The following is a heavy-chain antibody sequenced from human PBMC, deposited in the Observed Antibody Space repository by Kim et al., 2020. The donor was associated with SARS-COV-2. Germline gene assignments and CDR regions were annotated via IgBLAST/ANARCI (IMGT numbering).Heavy chain of an antibody. V-gene: IGHV4-31*03. D-gene: IGHD6-13*01. CDR1: GGSISSGGYY. CDR2: IYYSGST. Sequence: SETLSLTCTVSGGSISSGGYYWSWIRQHPGKGLEWIGYIYYSGSTYYNPSLKSRVTISVDTSKNQFSLKLSSVTAADTAVYYCARARGIAAAATGGYYYYGMDVWGQGTTVTVSS. J-gene: IGHJ6*02. CDR3: ARARGIAAAATGGYYYYGMDV.